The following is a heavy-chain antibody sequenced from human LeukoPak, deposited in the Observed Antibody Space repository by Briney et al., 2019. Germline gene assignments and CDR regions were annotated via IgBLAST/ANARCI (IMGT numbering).Heavy chain of an antibody. V-gene: IGHV4-59*01. CDR2: IYYSGST. Sequence: PSETLSLTCTVSGGSISSYYWSWIRQPPGKGLEWIGYIYYSGSTNYNPSLKSRVTISVDTSKNQFSLKLSSVTAADTAVYYCARHIRHYDFWSGPPNGMDVWGQGTTVTVSS. J-gene: IGHJ6*02. CDR1: GGSISSYY. D-gene: IGHD3-3*01. CDR3: ARHIRHYDFWSGPPNGMDV.